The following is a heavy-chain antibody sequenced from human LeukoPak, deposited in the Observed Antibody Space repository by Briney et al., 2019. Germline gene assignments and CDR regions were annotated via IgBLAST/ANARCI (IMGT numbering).Heavy chain of an antibody. CDR2: IWYDGSNK. D-gene: IGHD6-19*01. V-gene: IGHV3-33*01. J-gene: IGHJ5*02. CDR3: ARDGTPGYSSGWFDP. CDR1: GFTFSSYG. Sequence: HGRSLRLSCVASGFTFSSYGMHWVRQAPGKGLEWVAVIWYDGSNKYYADSVKGRFTISRDNSKNTLYLQMNSLRAEDTAVYYCARDGTPGYSSGWFDPWGQGTLVTVSS.